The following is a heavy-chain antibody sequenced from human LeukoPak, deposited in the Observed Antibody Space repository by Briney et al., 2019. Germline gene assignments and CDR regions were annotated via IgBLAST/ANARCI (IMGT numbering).Heavy chain of an antibody. Sequence: SQTLSLTCTVSGGSISSGGYYWSWIRQPPGKGLEWIGEINHSGSTNYNPSLKSRVTISVDTSKNQFSLKLSSVTAADTAVYYCARAPQYSSSYNDYWGQGTLVTVSS. J-gene: IGHJ4*02. CDR3: ARAPQYSSSYNDY. V-gene: IGHV4-30-2*01. D-gene: IGHD6-6*01. CDR1: GGSISSGGYY. CDR2: INHSGST.